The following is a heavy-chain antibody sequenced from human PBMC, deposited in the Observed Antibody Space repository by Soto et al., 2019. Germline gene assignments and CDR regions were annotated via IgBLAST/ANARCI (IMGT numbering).Heavy chain of an antibody. Sequence: SETLSLTCAVSGDYISTGAYSWSWIRQPPGKGLEWIGYIYPSGSTYYNSSLKSRVSISVDRAENQFSLNLRSATAADTAVYYCARKSRNAFDIWGQGTMVTVSS. CDR1: GDYISTGAYS. V-gene: IGHV4-30-2*01. CDR3: ARKSRNAFDI. CDR2: IYPSGST. J-gene: IGHJ3*02.